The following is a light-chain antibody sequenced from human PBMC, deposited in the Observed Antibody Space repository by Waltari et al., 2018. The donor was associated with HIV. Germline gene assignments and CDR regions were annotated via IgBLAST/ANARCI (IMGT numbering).Light chain of an antibody. J-gene: IGLJ1*01. CDR3: CSYAGTYADV. CDR1: SSDVGDYNS. CDR2: DVS. Sequence: QSALTQPRSVSGSPGQSVTISCTGTSSDVGDYNSVSWYQQHPGKAPKLMIYDVSKWPSGVPDRFSGSKSGNTASLTISGLQAEDEADYYCCSYAGTYADVFGTGTKVTVL. V-gene: IGLV2-11*01.